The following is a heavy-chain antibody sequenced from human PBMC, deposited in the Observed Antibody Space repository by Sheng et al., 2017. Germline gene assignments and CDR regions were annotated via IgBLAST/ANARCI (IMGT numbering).Heavy chain of an antibody. Sequence: QVQLRESGPGLVKPSETLSLSCAVSGYSISSAYYWGWFRQPPGKGLEWIGTIYHSGSTYCSPSLKSRVTISVDTSKNQFSLKLSSVTAADTAVYYCARGIWFGELLSPLDYWAREPWSPSPQ. CDR3: ARGIWFGELLSPLDY. D-gene: IGHD3-10*01. CDR1: GYSISSAYY. CDR2: IYHSGST. V-gene: IGHV4-38-2*01. J-gene: IGHJ4*02.